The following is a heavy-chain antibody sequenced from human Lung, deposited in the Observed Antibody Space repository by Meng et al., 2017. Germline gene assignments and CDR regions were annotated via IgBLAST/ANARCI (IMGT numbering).Heavy chain of an antibody. Sequence: VQLHHVGAGLFKPAETVSLSSVVAGGSFSDYYWSWIRQPPGKELEWIGEINQSGSTNYNPSLGSPPTISVDTSQNNLSLKLSSVTAADSAVYYCARGPTTMAHDFDYWGQGTLVTVSS. CDR3: ARGPTTMAHDFDY. CDR1: GGSFSDYY. CDR2: INQSGST. V-gene: IGHV4-34*01. D-gene: IGHD4-11*01. J-gene: IGHJ4*02.